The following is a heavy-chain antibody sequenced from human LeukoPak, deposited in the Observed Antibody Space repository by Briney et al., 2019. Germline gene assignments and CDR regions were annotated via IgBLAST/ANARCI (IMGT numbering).Heavy chain of an antibody. CDR1: GFSFPSFG. Sequence: GASVKVSCKTSGFSFPSFGISWVRQAPGQGLEWMGWISGSGGGTNSAQKFQGRITLTTDTSTRTAYMELRSLRSDDTAVYYCARVLAGHPGYWGQGTLVTVSS. CDR2: ISGSGGGT. V-gene: IGHV1-18*01. J-gene: IGHJ4*02. CDR3: ARVLAGHPGY. D-gene: IGHD6-19*01.